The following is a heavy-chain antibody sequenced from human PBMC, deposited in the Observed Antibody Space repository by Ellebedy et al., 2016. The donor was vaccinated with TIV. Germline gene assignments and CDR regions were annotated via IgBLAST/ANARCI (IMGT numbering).Heavy chain of an antibody. J-gene: IGHJ4*02. CDR2: ISHSGSS. CDR3: TRLRINSSSWV. D-gene: IGHD6-13*01. Sequence: MPGGSLRLSCFVSGDSINSPTYYWGWSRQPPGKGLEWSGLISHSGSSFYNPSHTSRVTISVVTSKTQFSLRLNSVTAADTAVYYCTRLRINSSSWVWGQGTLVTVSS. CDR1: GDSINSPTYY. V-gene: IGHV4-39*01.